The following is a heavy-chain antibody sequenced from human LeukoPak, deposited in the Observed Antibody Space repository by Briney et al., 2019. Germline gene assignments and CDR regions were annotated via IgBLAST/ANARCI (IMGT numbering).Heavy chain of an antibody. D-gene: IGHD5-12*01. CDR2: IWYDGNNK. Sequence: GGSLRLSCAASGFTFTSYGMHWVRQAPGKGLEWVAIIWYDGNNKHYADSVKGRFTISRDTSTNTVYLQMNSLRAEDTAVYYCARGNPRPATHPFDYWGRGILVTVSS. CDR1: GFTFTSYG. J-gene: IGHJ4*02. CDR3: ARGNPRPATHPFDY. V-gene: IGHV3-33*01.